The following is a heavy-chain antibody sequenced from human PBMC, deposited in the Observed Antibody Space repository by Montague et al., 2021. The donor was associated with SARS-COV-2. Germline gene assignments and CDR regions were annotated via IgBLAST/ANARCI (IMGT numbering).Heavy chain of an antibody. D-gene: IGHD7-27*01. V-gene: IGHV4-34*01. CDR1: SGSLSGYY. CDR3: ARGRDQLGWFDP. Sequence: SETLSLTCAVYSGSLSGYYWSWIRQAPGKGLEWIGEINYSGDTYYNPSLTSRVTISMDTSESQFSLKMTSVTAADAAVYYCARGRDQLGWFDPWGQGTLVTVSS. CDR2: INYSGDT. J-gene: IGHJ5*02.